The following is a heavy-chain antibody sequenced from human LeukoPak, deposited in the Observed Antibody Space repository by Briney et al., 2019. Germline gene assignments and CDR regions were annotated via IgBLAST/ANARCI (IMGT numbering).Heavy chain of an antibody. J-gene: IGHJ5*02. V-gene: IGHV4-34*01. CDR2: INHSGST. CDR1: GGSFSGYY. D-gene: IGHD1-14*01. CDR3: ARGRIMPKRGWFDP. Sequence: SETLSLTCAVYGGSFSGYYWSWIRQPPGKGLEWIGEINHSGSTNYNPSLKSRVTISVDTSKNQFSLKLSSVTAADTAVYYCARGRIMPKRGWFDPWGQGTLVTVSS.